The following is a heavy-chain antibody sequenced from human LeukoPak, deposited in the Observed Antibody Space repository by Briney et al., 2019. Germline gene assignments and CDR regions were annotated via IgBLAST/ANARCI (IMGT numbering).Heavy chain of an antibody. J-gene: IGHJ4*02. Sequence: GGSLRLSCAASGFTFSSYSMHWVRQAPGKGLEWVAVIWYDGSNKYYADSVKGRFTISRDNSKNTLYLQMNSLRAEDTAVYYCAKDEGRGPFDYWGQGTLVTVSS. CDR3: AKDEGRGPFDY. D-gene: IGHD2-15*01. CDR1: GFTFSSYS. CDR2: IWYDGSNK. V-gene: IGHV3-33*06.